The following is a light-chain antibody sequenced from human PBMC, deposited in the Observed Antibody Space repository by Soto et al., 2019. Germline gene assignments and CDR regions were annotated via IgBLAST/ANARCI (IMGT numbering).Light chain of an antibody. J-gene: IGKJ2*01. CDR1: QSVARSY. CDR2: GAS. V-gene: IGKV3-20*01. CDR3: QQYGSSET. Sequence: EIVLTQSPGTLSLSPGERATLSCRASQSVARSYLAWYQQKPGQAPRLLIYGASTRATGIPDRFSGSGSGTAFTLTISRLEPEDCAVYYCQQYGSSETFGQGTKLEIK.